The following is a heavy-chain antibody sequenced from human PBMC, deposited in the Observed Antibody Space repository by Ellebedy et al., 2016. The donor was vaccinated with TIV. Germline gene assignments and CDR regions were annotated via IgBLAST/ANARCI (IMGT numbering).Heavy chain of an antibody. CDR1: GFTFSDYF. J-gene: IGHJ6*02. CDR2: IPASGTGV. V-gene: IGHV3-11*01. Sequence: GESLKISCVGAGFTFSDYFMSWVRQAPGRGLEWLSYIPASGTGVYYADSVKGRFTVDRDNANKSIHLKMNNLIGDDTAVYDCGRAREPGPFAYYYYGMDVWGQGTTVTVSS. CDR3: GRAREPGPFAYYYYGMDV. D-gene: IGHD1-1*01.